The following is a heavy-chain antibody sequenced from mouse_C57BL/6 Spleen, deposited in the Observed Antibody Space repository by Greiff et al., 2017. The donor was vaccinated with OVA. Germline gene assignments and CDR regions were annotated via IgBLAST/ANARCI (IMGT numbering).Heavy chain of an antibody. Sequence: QVQLKQPGAELVKPGASVKLSCKASGYTFTSYWMQWVKQRPGQGLEWIGEIDPSASYTTYNQKFKGKATLTIDTSSSTAYMQLSSQTSEDAAVYYCARITTEVADYWGQGTTLTVSS. CDR1: GYTFTSYW. CDR3: ARITTEVADY. D-gene: IGHD1-1*01. J-gene: IGHJ2*01. V-gene: IGHV1-50*01. CDR2: IDPSASYT.